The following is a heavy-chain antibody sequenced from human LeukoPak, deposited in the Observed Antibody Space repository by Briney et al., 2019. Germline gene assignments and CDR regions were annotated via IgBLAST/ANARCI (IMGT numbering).Heavy chain of an antibody. CDR1: GDGVSRNSAA. CDR2: TYYRSKWYN. V-gene: IGHV6-1*01. D-gene: IGHD1-1*01. J-gene: IGHJ4*02. CDR3: ARDSTTAGTFDY. Sequence: SQTLSLTCTISGDGVSRNSAAWNWIRQSPSRGLEWLGRTYYRSKWYNEYAVSVKSRIIISPDTSKNQFSLQLNSVTPEDTAVYYCARDSTTAGTFDYWGQGTLVTVSS.